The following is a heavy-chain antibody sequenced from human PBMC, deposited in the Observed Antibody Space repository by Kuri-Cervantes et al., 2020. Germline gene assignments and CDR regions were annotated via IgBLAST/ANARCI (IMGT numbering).Heavy chain of an antibody. D-gene: IGHD6-19*01. CDR2: ISGSGGRT. J-gene: IGHJ4*02. Sequence: GGSLRLSCSASGFTFSSYAMIWVRQAPGKGLEWVSGISGSGGRTHYADSVEGRFTISRDNSKNTLYLQMNSLRAEDTAVYYCAKSSGHWGQGTLVTVSS. CDR1: GFTFSSYA. CDR3: AKSSGH. V-gene: IGHV3-23*01.